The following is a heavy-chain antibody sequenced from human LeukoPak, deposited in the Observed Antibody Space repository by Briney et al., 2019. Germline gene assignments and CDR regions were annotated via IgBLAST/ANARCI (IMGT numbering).Heavy chain of an antibody. CDR2: ISSSSSYI. V-gene: IGHV3-21*04. CDR3: AKTTQHIVVVTAPFDY. J-gene: IGHJ4*02. D-gene: IGHD2-21*02. Sequence: GRSLRLSCAASGFTFSSYSMNWVRQAPGKGLEWVSSISSSSSYIYYADSVKGRFTISRDNAKNSLYLQMNSLRAEDTAVYYCAKTTQHIVVVTAPFDYWGQGTLVTVSS. CDR1: GFTFSSYS.